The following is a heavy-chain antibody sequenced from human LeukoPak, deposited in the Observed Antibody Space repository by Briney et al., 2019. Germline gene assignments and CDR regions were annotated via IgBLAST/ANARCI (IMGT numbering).Heavy chain of an antibody. CDR3: AKNSQTRSTGTQYYYYGMDV. Sequence: GGSLTLSCAASRFTFSSYAMIWVPPAPGKGLEWVSTISGSGANTYYADSVKGRFTISRDNSKNTLYLQMNSLRAEDTAVYYCAKNSQTRSTGTQYYYYGMDVWGKGTTVTVSS. V-gene: IGHV3-23*01. D-gene: IGHD4-17*01. J-gene: IGHJ6*04. CDR1: RFTFSSYA. CDR2: ISGSGANT.